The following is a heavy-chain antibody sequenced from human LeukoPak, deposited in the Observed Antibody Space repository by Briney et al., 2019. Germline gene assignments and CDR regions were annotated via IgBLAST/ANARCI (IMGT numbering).Heavy chain of an antibody. CDR1: GYTFTGYY. CDR2: INPNSGGT. D-gene: IGHD3-22*01. Sequence: ASVKVSCKASGYTFTGYYMHWVRQAPGQGLEWMGWINPNSGGTNYAQKFQGRVTMTRDTSISTAYMELGRLRSDDTAVYYCARGDADSSGYAPGWGQGTLVTVSS. V-gene: IGHV1-2*02. J-gene: IGHJ4*02. CDR3: ARGDADSSGYAPG.